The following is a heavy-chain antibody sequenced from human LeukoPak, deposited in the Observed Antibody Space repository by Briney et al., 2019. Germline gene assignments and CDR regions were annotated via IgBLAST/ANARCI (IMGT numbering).Heavy chain of an antibody. CDR3: ARRGYSYGMSYYYYYYMDV. V-gene: IGHV1-46*01. Sequence: ASVKVSCKASGYTFTSYYMHWVRQAPGQGLEWMGIISPSGGSTTYAQKFQGRVTMTRDTSTSTVYMELSSLRSEDTAVYYCARRGYSYGMSYYYYYYMDVWGKGTTVTISS. CDR2: ISPSGGST. J-gene: IGHJ6*03. CDR1: GYTFTSYY. D-gene: IGHD5-18*01.